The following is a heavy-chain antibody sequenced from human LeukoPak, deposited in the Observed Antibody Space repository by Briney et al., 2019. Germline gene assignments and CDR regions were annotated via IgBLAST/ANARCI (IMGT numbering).Heavy chain of an antibody. CDR2: INHSGST. CDR1: VGSFSDYY. J-gene: IGHJ4*02. V-gene: IGHV4-34*01. D-gene: IGHD3-10*01. Sequence: SETLSLTCAVYVGSFSDYYWTWIRQPPGKGLEWIGEINHSGSTNYNPSLKSRISISADTSKNQFSLKLSSVTAADTAIYYCARLCYYGSGSYYHFDSWGQGTLVTVSS. CDR3: ARLCYYGSGSYYHFDS.